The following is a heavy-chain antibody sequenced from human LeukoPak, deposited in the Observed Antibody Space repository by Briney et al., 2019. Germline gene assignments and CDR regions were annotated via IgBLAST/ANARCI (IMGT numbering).Heavy chain of an antibody. J-gene: IGHJ4*02. Sequence: GGSLRLSCAASGFTFRDYYMSWIRQAPWKRLEWVSYISSSGSTIYYTDSVKGRFTISRDNAKNSLYLQMNSMRAEDTAVYYCARERREQQLVFDYWGQGTLVTVSS. V-gene: IGHV3-11*01. CDR3: ARERREQQLVFDY. CDR1: GFTFRDYY. D-gene: IGHD6-13*01. CDR2: ISSSGSTI.